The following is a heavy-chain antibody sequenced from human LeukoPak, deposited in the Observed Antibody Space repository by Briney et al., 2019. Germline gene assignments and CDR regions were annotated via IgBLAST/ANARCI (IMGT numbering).Heavy chain of an antibody. CDR1: GGTFTDNY. CDR3: ARAPGYRNIWWLDS. J-gene: IGHJ5*01. CDR2: INHGGST. Sequence: MSSETLSLTCAVYGGTFTDNYWTWIRQPPGEGLEWIGEINHGGSTNYNPPLKGRVVISVDTSKNQFSLKVNSVTAADTAVYYCARAPGYRNIWWLDSWGQGTLVTVSS. D-gene: IGHD6-13*01. V-gene: IGHV4-34*01.